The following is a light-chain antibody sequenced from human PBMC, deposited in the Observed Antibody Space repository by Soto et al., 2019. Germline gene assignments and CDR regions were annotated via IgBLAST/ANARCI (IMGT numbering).Light chain of an antibody. V-gene: IGKV4-1*01. CDR1: QSVLFSSNSKNA. CDR3: QQYYVTPPT. Sequence: DIVMTQSPDSLDVSLGERATINCKSSQSVLFSSNSKNALAWYQQRPGQPPKLIIYWESTRESGVPDRFSGSGSGTDFTLTSSTLQAEDVAVYYCQQYYVTPPTFGGGTKVEIK. J-gene: IGKJ4*01. CDR2: WES.